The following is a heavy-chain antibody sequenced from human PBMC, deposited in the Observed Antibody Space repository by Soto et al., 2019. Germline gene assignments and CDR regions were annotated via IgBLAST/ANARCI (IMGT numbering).Heavy chain of an antibody. CDR1: GGAFRGYY. Sequence: SETLSLTCAVYGGAFRGYYWSWIRQPPGKGLEWLGEINDSGSTNYNPSLKSRITISLDTSKKEISLRLSSVTAADTAVYYCARERGRYCSGESCYPFGPWGQGALVTVSS. D-gene: IGHD2-15*01. V-gene: IGHV4-34*01. CDR2: INDSGST. CDR3: ARERGRYCSGESCYPFGP. J-gene: IGHJ5*02.